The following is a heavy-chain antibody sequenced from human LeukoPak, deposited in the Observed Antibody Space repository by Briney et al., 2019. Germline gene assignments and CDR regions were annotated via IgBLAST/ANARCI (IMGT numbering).Heavy chain of an antibody. V-gene: IGHV3-66*02. CDR2: IYSGGST. CDR3: ASHKAYRAFDV. Sequence: GGSLRLSCAASDFTVSSNYMSWVRQAPGKGLEWVSTIYSGGSTYYADSVKGRFTISRDNSKNTLYLQMNSLRAGDTAVYYCASHKAYRAFDVWGQATMVIVSS. J-gene: IGHJ3*01. CDR1: DFTVSSNY. D-gene: IGHD3-16*01.